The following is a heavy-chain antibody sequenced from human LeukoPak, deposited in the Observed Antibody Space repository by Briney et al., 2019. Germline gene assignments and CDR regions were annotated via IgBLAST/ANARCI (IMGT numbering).Heavy chain of an antibody. D-gene: IGHD1-26*01. V-gene: IGHV3-23*01. CDR3: AKDPLGGGSSLINWFDS. Sequence: GGSLRLSCVASGFDFSSYAMTWVRQAPGRGLEWVSTIGAYAARSYYADSVKGRFTTSRENSKSTLSLQMNSLRAEDTALYYCAKDPLGGGSSLINWFDSWGQGVWVTVSS. CDR2: IGAYAARS. J-gene: IGHJ5*01. CDR1: GFDFSSYA.